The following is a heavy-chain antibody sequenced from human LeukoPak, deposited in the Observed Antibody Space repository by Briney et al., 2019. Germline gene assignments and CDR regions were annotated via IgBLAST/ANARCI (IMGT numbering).Heavy chain of an antibody. J-gene: IGHJ4*02. Sequence: SETLSLTCTVSGGFISSYYWSWIRQPPGKGLEWIGYIYYSGSTNYNPSLKSRVTISVDTSKNQFSLKLSSVPAADTAVYYCARSSVAGPGGFDYWGQGTLVTVSS. CDR3: ARSSVAGPGGFDY. CDR2: IYYSGST. V-gene: IGHV4-59*01. CDR1: GGFISSYY. D-gene: IGHD6-19*01.